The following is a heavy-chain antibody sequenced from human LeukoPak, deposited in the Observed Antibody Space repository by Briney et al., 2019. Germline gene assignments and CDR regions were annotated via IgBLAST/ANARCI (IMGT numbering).Heavy chain of an antibody. V-gene: IGHV3-23*01. CDR3: AKDLTTAPGTVFHFHP. D-gene: IGHD6-13*01. CDR1: GFTLSNAW. J-gene: IGHJ5*02. Sequence: GGSLRLSCAAPGFTLSNAWMSWVRQALGKGLEWVSAISGSGDSTYYADSVKGRFTISRDNSKNKVYLQMNRLRAGDTARYYCAKDLTTAPGTVFHFHPWGQGTLVTVSS. CDR2: ISGSGDST.